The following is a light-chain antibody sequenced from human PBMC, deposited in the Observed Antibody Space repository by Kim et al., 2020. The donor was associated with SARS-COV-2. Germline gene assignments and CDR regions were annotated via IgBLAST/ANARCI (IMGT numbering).Light chain of an antibody. CDR1: NSGYKY. J-gene: IGLJ2*01. V-gene: IGLV2-14*03. CDR3: SSYTGGSTLEVV. CDR2: DVT. Sequence: PGQSVTVSCIGINSGYKYVSGYQQHPGKAPKLIIYDVTYRPSGVSNRFSGSKSGDTASLTISGLQTEDEADYYCSSYTGGSTLEVVFGGGTQLTVL.